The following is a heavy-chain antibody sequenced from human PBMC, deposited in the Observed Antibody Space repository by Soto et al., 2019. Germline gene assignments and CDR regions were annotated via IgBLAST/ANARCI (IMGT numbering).Heavy chain of an antibody. CDR1: GGSISSGGYY. J-gene: IGHJ4*02. CDR3: ARAGPYDSSGYYFDY. D-gene: IGHD3-22*01. V-gene: IGHV4-31*03. Sequence: SETLSLTCTVSGGSISSGGYYWSWIRQHPGKGLEWIGYIYYSGSTYYNPSLKSRVTISVDTSKNQFSLKLSSVTAADTAVCYCARAGPYDSSGYYFDYWGQGTLVTVSS. CDR2: IYYSGST.